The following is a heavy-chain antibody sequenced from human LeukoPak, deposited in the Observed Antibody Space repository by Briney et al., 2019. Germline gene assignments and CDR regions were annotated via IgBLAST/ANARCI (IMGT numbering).Heavy chain of an antibody. J-gene: IGHJ4*02. CDR2: ISSSGGTI. V-gene: IGHV3-11*01. CDR1: GFTFSDYY. CDR3: AKNLTYYYDSSGPKERY. D-gene: IGHD3-22*01. Sequence: GGSLRLSCAASGFTFSDYYMSRIRQAPGKGLEWVSYISSSGGTIYYADSVKGRFTISRDNAKNSLYLQMNSLRAEDTAVYYCAKNLTYYYDSSGPKERYLGQGTLVTVSS.